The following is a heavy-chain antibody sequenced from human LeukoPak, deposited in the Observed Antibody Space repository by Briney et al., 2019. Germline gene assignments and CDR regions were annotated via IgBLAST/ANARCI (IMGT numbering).Heavy chain of an antibody. CDR3: ARQGLRGYYYYGMDV. CDR2: IYYSGST. Sequence: PSETLSLTCTVSGGSISSSSYYWGWIRQPPGKGLEWIGSIYYSGSTNYNPSLKSRVTISVDTSKNQFSLKLSSVTAADTAVYYCARQGLRGYYYYGMDVWGQGTTVTVSS. J-gene: IGHJ6*02. CDR1: GGSISSSSYY. D-gene: IGHD3-16*01. V-gene: IGHV4-39*01.